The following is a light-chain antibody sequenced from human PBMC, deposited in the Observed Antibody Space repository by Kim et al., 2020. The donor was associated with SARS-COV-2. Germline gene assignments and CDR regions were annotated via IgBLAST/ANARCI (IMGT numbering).Light chain of an antibody. CDR2: RDS. V-gene: IGLV3-9*01. CDR1: NIGSKN. CDR3: QVWDSSTAV. Sequence: ELTQPLSVSVALGQTARITCGGNNIGSKNVHWYQQKPGQAPVLVIYRDSNRPSGIPERFSGSNSGNTTTLTISRAQAGDEADYYCQVWDSSTAVFGGG. J-gene: IGLJ3*02.